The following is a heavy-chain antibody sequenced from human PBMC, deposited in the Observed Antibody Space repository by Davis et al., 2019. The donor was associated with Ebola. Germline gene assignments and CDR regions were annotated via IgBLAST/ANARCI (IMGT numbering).Heavy chain of an antibody. CDR2: ISAYNGNT. D-gene: IGHD3-22*01. CDR3: ARDVGYYYDSSGYYYGEYFQH. Sequence: ASVKVSCKASGYTFTGYYMHWVRQAPGQGLEWMGWISAYNGNTNYAQKLQGRVTMTTDTSTSTAYMELRSLRSDDTAVYYCARDVGYYYDSSGYYYGEYFQHWGQGTLVTVSS. J-gene: IGHJ1*01. CDR1: GYTFTGYY. V-gene: IGHV1-18*04.